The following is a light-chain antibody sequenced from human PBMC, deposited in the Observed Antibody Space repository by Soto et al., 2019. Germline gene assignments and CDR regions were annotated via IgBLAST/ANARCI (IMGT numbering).Light chain of an antibody. CDR2: DAS. CDR3: QQHTNSPLT. V-gene: IGKV3-11*01. CDR1: QSVGSS. Sequence: EIVLTQSPATLSLSPGERATLSCRASQSVGSSLTWYQQKPGQAPRLLIYDASNRATGIPARFSGSGYGTDFTLTISSLEPEDFAVYYCQQHTNSPLTFGGGTKVEIK. J-gene: IGKJ4*01.